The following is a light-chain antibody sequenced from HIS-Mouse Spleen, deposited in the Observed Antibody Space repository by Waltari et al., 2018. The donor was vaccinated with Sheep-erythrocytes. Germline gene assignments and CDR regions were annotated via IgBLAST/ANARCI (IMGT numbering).Light chain of an antibody. J-gene: IGKJ1*01. CDR2: AAS. CDR1: QGISSY. V-gene: IGKV1-8*01. CDR3: QQYYSYPPT. Sequence: IRMTQSPSSFSASTGDRVTITCRASQGISSYLAWYQQKPGKAPKLLIYAASTLQSGVPSRFSGSGYGTDCTLTISCLQSEDFATYYCQQYYSYPPTFGQGTKVEIK.